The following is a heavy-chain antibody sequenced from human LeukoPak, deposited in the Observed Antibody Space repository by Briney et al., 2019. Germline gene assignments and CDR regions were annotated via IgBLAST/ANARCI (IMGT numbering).Heavy chain of an antibody. Sequence: SETLSLTCTVSAGSISSYYWNWIRQPPGKGLEWIGRIYTSGSTNYNPSLKSRVTISVDTSKNQFSLKLSSVTAADTAIYYCAKHYMGSSYNRGLDSWGQGTLVTVSS. J-gene: IGHJ4*02. CDR2: IYTSGST. CDR3: AKHYMGSSYNRGLDS. V-gene: IGHV4-59*08. D-gene: IGHD3-10*01. CDR1: AGSISSYY.